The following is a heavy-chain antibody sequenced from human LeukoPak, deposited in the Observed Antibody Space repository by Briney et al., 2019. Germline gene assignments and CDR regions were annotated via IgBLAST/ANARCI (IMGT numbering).Heavy chain of an antibody. CDR3: AKVSGSYLWYSDY. D-gene: IGHD1-26*01. J-gene: IGHJ4*02. V-gene: IGHV3-23*01. CDR1: GFTFSSYA. CDR2: ISGIGGST. Sequence: GGSLRLSCAASGFTFSSYAMSWVRQGPGKGLEWVSAISGIGGSTYYAASVKVRFTIYRDNSKNTLYLQRNSLRAEDTAVYYCAKVSGSYLWYSDYWGQGTLVTVSS.